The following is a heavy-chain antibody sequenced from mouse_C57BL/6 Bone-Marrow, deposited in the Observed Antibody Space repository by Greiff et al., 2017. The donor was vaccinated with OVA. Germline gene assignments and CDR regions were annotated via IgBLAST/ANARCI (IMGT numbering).Heavy chain of an antibody. CDR3: ARGDSNFYYAMDY. Sequence: VQLKQSGPELVKPGASVKISCKASGYSFTGYYMNWVKQSPEKSLEWIGEINPSTGGTTYNQKFKAKATLTVDKSSSTAYMQLKSLTSEDSAVYYCARGDSNFYYAMDYWGQGTSVTVSS. D-gene: IGHD2-5*01. V-gene: IGHV1-42*01. CDR1: GYSFTGYY. J-gene: IGHJ4*01. CDR2: INPSTGGT.